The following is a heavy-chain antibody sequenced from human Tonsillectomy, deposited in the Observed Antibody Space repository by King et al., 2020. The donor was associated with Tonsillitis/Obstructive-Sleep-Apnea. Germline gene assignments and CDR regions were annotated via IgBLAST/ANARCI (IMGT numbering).Heavy chain of an antibody. CDR3: AGGIGSSGTCYFDY. D-gene: IGHD3-22*01. Sequence: QLVQSGAEVKKPGASVKVSCKASGYTVTSYYMHWVRQAPGQGLEWMGIINPSGGSTSYAQKCQGRVTMTRDTSTSTAYMGLSSLRSEDTAVYYFAGGIGSSGTCYFDYWGQGTLVTVSS. CDR2: INPSGGST. J-gene: IGHJ4*02. CDR1: GYTVTSYY. V-gene: IGHV1-46*01.